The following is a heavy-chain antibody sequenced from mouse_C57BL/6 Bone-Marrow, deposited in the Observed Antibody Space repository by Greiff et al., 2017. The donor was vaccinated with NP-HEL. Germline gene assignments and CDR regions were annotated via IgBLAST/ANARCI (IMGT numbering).Heavy chain of an antibody. CDR1: GFTFSSYG. J-gene: IGHJ3*01. CDR3: ERHYTGGPFAY. CDR2: ISSGGSYT. Sequence: EVMLVESGGDLVKPGGSLKLSCAASGFTFSSYGMSWVRQTPDKRLEWVATISSGGSYTYYPDSVKGRFTISRDNAKNTLYLQKSSLKSEDTAMYYGERHYTGGPFAYWGQGTLVTVSA. V-gene: IGHV5-6*01. D-gene: IGHD1-1*02.